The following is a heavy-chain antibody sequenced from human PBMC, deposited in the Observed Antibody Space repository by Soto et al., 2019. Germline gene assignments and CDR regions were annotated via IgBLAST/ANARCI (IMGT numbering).Heavy chain of an antibody. J-gene: IGHJ5*02. CDR3: ARDSYDILTLNWIDP. CDR1: GFTFSSYS. Sequence: GGSLRLSCAASGFTFSSYSMNWVRQAPGKGLEWVSSISSSSSYIYYADSVKGRFTISRDNAKNSLYLQMNSLRAEDTAVYYCARDSYDILTLNWIDPWGQGTLVTVSS. V-gene: IGHV3-21*01. CDR2: ISSSSSYI. D-gene: IGHD3-9*01.